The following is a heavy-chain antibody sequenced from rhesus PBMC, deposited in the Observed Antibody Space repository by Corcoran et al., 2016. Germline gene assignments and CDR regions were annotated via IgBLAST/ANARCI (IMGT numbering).Heavy chain of an antibody. CDR3: ARTSSWNDFFDY. CDR1: GFSTSTSGMG. Sequence: QVTLKESGPALVKPTQTLTLTCTFSGFSTSTSGMGVGWIRQPPGKALEWLALIYWDDDKYYSTSLKSRLTISKDTSKNQVVLTMTNMDPVDTATYYCARTSSWNDFFDYWGQGVLVTVSS. CDR2: IYWDDDK. J-gene: IGHJ4*01. D-gene: IGHD1-14*01. V-gene: IGHV2-174*01.